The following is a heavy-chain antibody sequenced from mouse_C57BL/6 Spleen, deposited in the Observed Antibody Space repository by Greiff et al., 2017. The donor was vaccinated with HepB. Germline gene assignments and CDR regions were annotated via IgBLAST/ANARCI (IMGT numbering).Heavy chain of an antibody. J-gene: IGHJ4*01. Sequence: EVKLVESEGGLVQPGSSMKLSCTASGFTFSDYYMAWVRQVPEKGLEWVANINYDGSSTYYLDSLKSRFIISRDNAKNILYLQMSSLKSEDTATYYCARVQVVEGAMDYWGQGTSVTVSS. CDR2: INYDGSST. V-gene: IGHV5-16*01. CDR3: ARVQVVEGAMDY. D-gene: IGHD1-1*01. CDR1: GFTFSDYY.